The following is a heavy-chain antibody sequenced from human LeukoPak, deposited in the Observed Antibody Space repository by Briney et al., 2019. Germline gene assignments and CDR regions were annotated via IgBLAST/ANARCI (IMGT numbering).Heavy chain of an antibody. CDR3: ARADGSGGYSLPYYFDY. V-gene: IGHV1-8*01. CDR2: MNPNSGNT. D-gene: IGHD3-10*01. J-gene: IGHJ4*02. Sequence: GASVKVSCKASGYTFTSYDINWVRQATGQGLEWMGWMNPNSGNTGYAQKFQGRVTMTRNTSISTAYMELSSLRSEDTAVYYCARADGSGGYSLPYYFDYWGQGTLVTVSS. CDR1: GYTFTSYD.